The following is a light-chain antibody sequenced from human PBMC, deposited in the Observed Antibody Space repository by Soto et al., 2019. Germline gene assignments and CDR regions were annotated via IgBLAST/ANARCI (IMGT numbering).Light chain of an antibody. Sequence: QSALTQPASVSGSPGQSITISCTGTSSDVGRYKLVSWYQQHPGKAPKLKIYDVSNRPSGVSNRFSGSKSGNTASLTISGLQAEDEADYYCSSYTTSTTLIFGGGTKLTVL. J-gene: IGLJ2*01. CDR1: SSDVGRYKL. CDR3: SSYTTSTTLI. V-gene: IGLV2-14*03. CDR2: DVS.